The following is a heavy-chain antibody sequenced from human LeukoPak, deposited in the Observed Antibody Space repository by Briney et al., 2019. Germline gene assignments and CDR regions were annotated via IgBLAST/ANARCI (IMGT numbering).Heavy chain of an antibody. Sequence: MASETLSLTCTVSGGSISSYYWSWIRQPPGKGLEWIGYIYYSGSTNYNPSLKSRVTISVDTSKNQFSLKLSSVTAADTAVYYCARVPTYYDILTGYPKRYYYYYMDVWGKGTTVTVSS. CDR2: IYYSGST. D-gene: IGHD3-9*01. J-gene: IGHJ6*03. CDR1: GGSISSYY. V-gene: IGHV4-59*01. CDR3: ARVPTYYDILTGYPKRYYYYYMDV.